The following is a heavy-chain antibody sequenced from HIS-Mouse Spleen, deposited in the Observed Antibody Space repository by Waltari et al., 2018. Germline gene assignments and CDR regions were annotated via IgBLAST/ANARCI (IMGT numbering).Heavy chain of an antibody. Sequence: QVQLQESGPGLVKPSETLSLTCTVSGGSISSYYWSWIRQPPGKGLEWIGYIYYSGSTHHTPASKRRVTISVDPAKNQFSLKLSSVTAADTAVYYCAAPGYSSSWYAFDIWGQGTMVTVSS. V-gene: IGHV4-59*08. D-gene: IGHD6-13*01. CDR2: IYYSGST. CDR1: GGSISSYY. J-gene: IGHJ3*02. CDR3: AAPGYSSSWYAFDI.